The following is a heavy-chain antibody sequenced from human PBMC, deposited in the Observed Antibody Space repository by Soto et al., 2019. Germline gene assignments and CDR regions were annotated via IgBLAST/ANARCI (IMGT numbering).Heavy chain of an antibody. Sequence: GGSLSLSCAAPGFTFSSYGMHWVRQAPGKGLEWVAVIWYDGSNKYYADSVKGRFTISRDNSKNTLYLQMNSLRAEDTAVYYCARDPGYCSGGSCYYYYGMDVWGQGTTVTVSS. V-gene: IGHV3-33*01. CDR1: GFTFSSYG. J-gene: IGHJ6*02. D-gene: IGHD2-15*01. CDR3: ARDPGYCSGGSCYYYYGMDV. CDR2: IWYDGSNK.